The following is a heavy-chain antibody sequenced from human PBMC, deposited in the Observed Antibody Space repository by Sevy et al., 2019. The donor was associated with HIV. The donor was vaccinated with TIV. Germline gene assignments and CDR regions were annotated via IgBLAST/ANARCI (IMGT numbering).Heavy chain of an antibody. Sequence: GESLKISCAASGFTFSSYGMHWVRQAPGKGLEWVAFIRYDGSNKYYADSVKGRFTISRDNSKNTLYLQMNSLRAEDTAVYYCAKDTTTTVTTGVDYWGQGTLVTVSS. D-gene: IGHD4-17*01. CDR1: GFTFSSYG. CDR3: AKDTTTTVTTGVDY. J-gene: IGHJ4*02. V-gene: IGHV3-30*02. CDR2: IRYDGSNK.